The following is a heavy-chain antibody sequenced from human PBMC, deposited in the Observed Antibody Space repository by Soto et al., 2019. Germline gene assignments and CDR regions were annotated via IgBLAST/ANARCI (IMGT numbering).Heavy chain of an antibody. CDR3: TRDRKGEIHGSGY. CDR2: ISSSGDYI. Sequence: GGSLRLSCAASGFTLSDYTMNWVRQAPGKGLEWVSSISSSGDYIYYADSLKGRFTISRDSPKSSLYMQMNSLRAEDTAVYYCTRDRKGEIHGSGYWGQVTLFTLSS. V-gene: IGHV3-21*01. D-gene: IGHD1-26*01. CDR1: GFTLSDYT. J-gene: IGHJ4*02.